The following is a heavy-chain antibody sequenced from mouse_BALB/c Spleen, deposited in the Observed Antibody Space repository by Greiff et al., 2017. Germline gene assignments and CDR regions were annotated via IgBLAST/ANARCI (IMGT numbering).Heavy chain of an antibody. V-gene: IGHV5-4*02. CDR3: AREGNGAMDY. Sequence: EVMLVESGGGLVKPGGSLKLSCAASGFTFSDYYMYWVRQTPEKRLEWVATISDGGSYTYYPDSVKGRFTISRDNAKNNLYLQMSSLKSEDTAMYYCAREGNGAMDYWGQGTSVTVSS. J-gene: IGHJ4*01. CDR1: GFTFSDYY. CDR2: ISDGGSYT. D-gene: IGHD2-1*01.